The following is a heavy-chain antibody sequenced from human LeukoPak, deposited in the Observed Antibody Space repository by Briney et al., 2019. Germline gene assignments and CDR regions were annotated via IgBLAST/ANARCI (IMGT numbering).Heavy chain of an antibody. Sequence: PGGSLRLSCAASGFTFSTYSMNWVRQAPGKGLEWVSSIGGSRTSIYYAGSVKGRFTISRDNAKNSLYLQMNSLRAEDTAVYYCAREEGKQQMEAFDYWGQGTLVTVSS. CDR1: GFTFSTYS. D-gene: IGHD6-13*01. CDR3: AREEGKQQMEAFDY. J-gene: IGHJ4*02. CDR2: IGGSRTSI. V-gene: IGHV3-21*01.